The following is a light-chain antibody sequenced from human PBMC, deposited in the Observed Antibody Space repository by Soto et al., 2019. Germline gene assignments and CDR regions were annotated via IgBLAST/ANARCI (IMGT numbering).Light chain of an antibody. CDR2: KAS. Sequence: DDVMTQSPLSLPVTLGQPASISCRSSRSLVYSDGNAYLNWFHQRPGQSPRRLIYKASNRDSGVPDRFSGSGSGTDFTLDIKRVEAEDVGVYYCMQGTHWPPTFGRGTRVEI. CDR1: RSLVYSDGNAY. J-gene: IGKJ1*01. CDR3: MQGTHWPPT. V-gene: IGKV2-30*01.